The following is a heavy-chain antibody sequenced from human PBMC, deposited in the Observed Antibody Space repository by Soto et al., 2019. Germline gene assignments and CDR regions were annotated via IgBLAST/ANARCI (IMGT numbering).Heavy chain of an antibody. CDR3: AREPLRGGSGSGNIHDAFDI. CDR2: ISAYNRNT. D-gene: IGHD3-10*01. CDR1: GYTFTSYG. V-gene: IGHV1-18*01. J-gene: IGHJ3*02. Sequence: QVQLVQSGGEVKKPGASVKVSCKASGYTFTSYGISWVRQAPGQGLEWMGWISAYNRNTNYAQNLQGRVTMTTDTSTSTAYMELRSLRSDDTAVYYCAREPLRGGSGSGNIHDAFDIWGHGTMVTVSS.